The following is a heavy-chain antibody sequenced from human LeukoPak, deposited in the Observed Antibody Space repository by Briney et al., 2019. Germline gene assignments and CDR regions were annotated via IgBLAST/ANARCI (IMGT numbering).Heavy chain of an antibody. J-gene: IGHJ4*02. CDR1: GGSISSSSYY. D-gene: IGHD6-6*01. CDR2: IYYSGST. V-gene: IGHV4-39*01. CDR3: ARRVVAARPFDY. Sequence: KPLETPSPPRTVSGGSISSSSYYWGWIRHPPGKGLGWIGSIYYSGSTYYNPSLKSRVTISVDTSKNQFSLKLSSVTAADTAVYYCARRVVAARPFDYWGQGTLVTVSS.